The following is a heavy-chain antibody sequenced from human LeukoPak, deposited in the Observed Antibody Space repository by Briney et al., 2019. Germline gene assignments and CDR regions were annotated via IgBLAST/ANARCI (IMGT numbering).Heavy chain of an antibody. V-gene: IGHV3-9*01. CDR1: GFTFDDYA. J-gene: IGHJ5*02. CDR2: ISWNSGSI. D-gene: IGHD4-11*01. CDR3: AKGNDYSNLNWFDP. Sequence: GRSLRLSCAASGFTFDDYAMHWVRQAPGKGLEWVSGISWNSGSIGYADSVKGRFTISRDNAKNSLYLQMNSLRAEDTALYYCAKGNDYSNLNWFDPWAREPWSPSPQ.